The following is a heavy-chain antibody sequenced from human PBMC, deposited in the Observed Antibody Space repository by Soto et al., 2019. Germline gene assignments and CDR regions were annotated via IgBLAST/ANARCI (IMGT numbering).Heavy chain of an antibody. CDR3: ASRSLLWFGDPAYYFDY. J-gene: IGHJ4*02. CDR1: GCSLSSSFFY. CDR2: IFYIGST. D-gene: IGHD3-10*01. Sequence: PSGTLSLTCTVSGCSLSSSFFYWGWIRPPPGKGLEWIGNIFYIGSTYYNPSLKSRVTLSVDTSKNQFSLKLTSVTAADTAVYFCASRSLLWFGDPAYYFDYWGQGTLVTVSS. V-gene: IGHV4-39*01.